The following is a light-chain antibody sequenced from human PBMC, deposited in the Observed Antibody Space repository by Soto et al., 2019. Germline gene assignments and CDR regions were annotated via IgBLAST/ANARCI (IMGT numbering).Light chain of an antibody. Sequence: EIVMTQSPATLSVSPGERATLSCRASQSVSSNLAWYQQKPGQAPRLLIYGASTRATGIPARFSGSGSGTEFTLTISSLQSEDFAVYYCQQYNNWAPALTFGGGTKV. CDR3: QQYNNWAPALT. J-gene: IGKJ4*01. CDR2: GAS. CDR1: QSVSSN. V-gene: IGKV3-15*01.